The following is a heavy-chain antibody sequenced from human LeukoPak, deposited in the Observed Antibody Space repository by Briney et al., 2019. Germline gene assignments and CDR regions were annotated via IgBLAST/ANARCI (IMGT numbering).Heavy chain of an antibody. V-gene: IGHV4-39*01. CDR2: VYYSGST. CDR3: ARHGSSDYFDY. D-gene: IGHD6-6*01. J-gene: IGHJ4*02. CDR1: GGSISSSSYY. Sequence: ASETVSLTCIVSGGSISSSSYYWGWIRQPPGKGLEWIGSVYYSGSTFYNPSLKSRVTISVDTSKNQLSLRLSSVTAADTAVYYCARHGSSDYFDYWGQGTLVTVSS.